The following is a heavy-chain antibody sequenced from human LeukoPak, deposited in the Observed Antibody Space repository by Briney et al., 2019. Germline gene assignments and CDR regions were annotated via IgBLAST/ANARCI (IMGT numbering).Heavy chain of an antibody. CDR1: GFSVSGTH. V-gene: IGHV3-53*01. CDR2: MYTGGTT. CDR3: AKDEATSGGALAS. J-gene: IGHJ4*02. D-gene: IGHD3-16*01. Sequence: PGGSLRLSCAASGFSVSGTHMSWVRQAPGKGLEWVSAMYTGGTTYYADSVQGRFTIYRDNSKNTLYLQMNSLRAEDTAVYYCAKDEATSGGALASWGQGTLVSPSS.